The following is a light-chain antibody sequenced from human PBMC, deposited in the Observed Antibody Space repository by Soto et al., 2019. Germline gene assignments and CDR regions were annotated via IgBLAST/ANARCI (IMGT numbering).Light chain of an antibody. CDR2: EVN. CDR1: SSDIGVYNY. CDR3: SSYATYNMI. V-gene: IGLV2-14*01. Sequence: QSALTQPASVSGSPGQSITFSCTGTSSDIGVYNYVSWYQQHPGKAPKLMIYEVNNRPSGVSNRFSGSKSGNTASLTISGLQAEDEADYYCSSYATYNMILGGGTKLTVL. J-gene: IGLJ2*01.